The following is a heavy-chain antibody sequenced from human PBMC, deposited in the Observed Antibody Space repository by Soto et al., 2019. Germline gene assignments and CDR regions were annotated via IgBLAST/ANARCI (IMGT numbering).Heavy chain of an antibody. CDR2: IIPIFGTA. D-gene: IGHD6-13*01. Sequence: SVKVSCKASGGTFSSYAISWVRQAPGQGLEWMGGIIPIFGTANYAQKFQGRVTITADESTSTAYMELSSLRSEDTAVYYCARDGGIAAAGSFDYWGQGTLVTVSS. CDR1: GGTFSSYA. CDR3: ARDGGIAAAGSFDY. V-gene: IGHV1-69*13. J-gene: IGHJ4*02.